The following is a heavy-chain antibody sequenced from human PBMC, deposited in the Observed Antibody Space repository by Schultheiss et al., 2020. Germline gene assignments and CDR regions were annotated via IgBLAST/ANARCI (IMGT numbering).Heavy chain of an antibody. D-gene: IGHD6-13*01. V-gene: IGHV4-34*01. CDR2: IYHSGST. J-gene: IGHJ4*02. CDR1: GGSFSGHF. CDR3: ARGGSSSWPFDY. Sequence: SETLSLTCAVYGGSFSGHFWAWVRQPPGKGLEWIGEIYHSGSTNYNPSLKSRVTISVDTSKNQFSLKLSSVTAADTAVYYCARGGSSSWPFDYWGQGTLVTVSA.